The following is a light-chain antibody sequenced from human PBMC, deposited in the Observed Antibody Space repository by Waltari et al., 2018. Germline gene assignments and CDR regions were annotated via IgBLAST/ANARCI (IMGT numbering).Light chain of an antibody. J-gene: IGKJ1*01. V-gene: IGKV3D-15*01. CDR3: QQYNNWPRT. Sequence: EIVMTPSPATLAVSPAARATLSCRASQSVSSNLAWYQPKPGQAPRLLIYGASTRATGIPARFSGSGSGTEFTLTISSLQSEDFAVYYCQQYNNWPRTFGQGTKVEIK. CDR1: QSVSSN. CDR2: GAS.